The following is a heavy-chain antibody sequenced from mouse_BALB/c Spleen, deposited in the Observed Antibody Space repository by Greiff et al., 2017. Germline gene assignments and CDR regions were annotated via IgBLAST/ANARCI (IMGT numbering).Heavy chain of an antibody. V-gene: IGHV1-80*01. CDR2: IYPGDGDT. J-gene: IGHJ2*01. CDR3: ARAGRYYVDS. Sequence: QVQLMESGAELVRPGSSVKISCKASGYAFSSYWMNWVKQRPGQGLAWIGQIYPGDGDTNYNGKFKGKATLTADKSSSTAYMQLSSLTSEHSAVYFCARAGRYYVDSRGQGTT. D-gene: IGHD1-1*01. CDR1: GYAFSSYW.